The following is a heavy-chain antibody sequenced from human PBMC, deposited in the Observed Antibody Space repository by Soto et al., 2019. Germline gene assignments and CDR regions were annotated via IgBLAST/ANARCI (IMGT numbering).Heavy chain of an antibody. V-gene: IGHV1-69*12. J-gene: IGHJ2*01. D-gene: IGHD5-12*01. Sequence: HVQLVQSGAEVKKPGSSVKVSCKASGGTFSNYPIRWVRQAPGQGLEWMGGIIPIFGTVNYAQKFQGRVTITADESTSTAYMELSSLRSEVTAVYYCARGNHRWLQLWYFDLWGRGTLVTVSS. CDR1: GGTFSNYP. CDR3: ARGNHRWLQLWYFDL. CDR2: IIPIFGTV.